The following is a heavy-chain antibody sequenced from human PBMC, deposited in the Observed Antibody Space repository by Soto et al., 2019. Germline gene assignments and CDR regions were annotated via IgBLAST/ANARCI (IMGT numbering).Heavy chain of an antibody. V-gene: IGHV4-30-4*01. CDR3: SRDRPGPQHYFDY. Sequence: SETLSLTCTVSGGSISSGDYYWSWIRQPPGKGLEWIGSIYYSGSTYYNPSLKSRVTISVDTSKNQFSLKLNSVTAEDTAVYYCSRDRPGPQHYFDYWGQGTMVTVSS. CDR1: GGSISSGDYY. D-gene: IGHD6-6*01. J-gene: IGHJ4*02. CDR2: IYYSGST.